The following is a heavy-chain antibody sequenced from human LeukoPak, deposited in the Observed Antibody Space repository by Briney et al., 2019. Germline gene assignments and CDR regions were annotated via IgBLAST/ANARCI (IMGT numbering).Heavy chain of an antibody. Sequence: SETLSLTXTVSVGSISSSSYYWGWIRQPPGKGLEWIGSIYYSGSTYYNPSLKSRVTISVDTSKNQFSLKVSSVTAADTAVYYCARRPSPGYFQHWGQGTLVTVSS. CDR1: VGSISSSSYY. D-gene: IGHD2-2*01. CDR3: ARRPSPGYFQH. CDR2: IYYSGST. J-gene: IGHJ1*01. V-gene: IGHV4-39*01.